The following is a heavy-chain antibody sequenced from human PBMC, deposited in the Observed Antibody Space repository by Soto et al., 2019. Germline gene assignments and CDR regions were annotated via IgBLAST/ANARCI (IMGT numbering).Heavy chain of an antibody. CDR1: GFTVGNNY. J-gene: IGHJ4*02. V-gene: IGHV3-53*01. CDR3: ARDGRGSGSHYNSFGY. Sequence: EVQLVESGGGLIQPGGSLKLSCAASGFTVGNNYMSWVRQAPGKGLEWVSLIYSTGTTKYADSVKGRFTVSRDNAKNKLYLQMNSPRAQEPAVYYCARDGRGSGSHYNSFGYWGQGTLVTVSS. CDR2: IYSTGTT. D-gene: IGHD3-10*01.